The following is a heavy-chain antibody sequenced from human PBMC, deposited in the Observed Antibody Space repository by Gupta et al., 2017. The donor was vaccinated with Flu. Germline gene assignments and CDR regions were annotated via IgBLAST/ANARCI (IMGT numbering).Heavy chain of an antibody. CDR2: IKNKANSYTT. CDR3: RRRISSGYSAN. CDR1: GFSFSDHY. Sequence: EVQLVESGGGLVQPGGSLRLSCAASGFSFSDHYMDWVRQAPGKGLEWVGRIKNKANSYTTEYAASVKGRFTISRDDSKNSLYLQMNSLKIEDTAVYYCRRRISSGYSANWGQGTLVTVS. V-gene: IGHV3-72*01. J-gene: IGHJ4*02. D-gene: IGHD3-22*01.